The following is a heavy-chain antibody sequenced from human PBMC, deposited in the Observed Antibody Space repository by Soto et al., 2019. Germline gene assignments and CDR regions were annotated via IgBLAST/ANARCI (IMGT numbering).Heavy chain of an antibody. D-gene: IGHD3-16*01. V-gene: IGHV1-18*01. J-gene: IGHJ4*02. Sequence: QLVQSGPEVKKPGASVKVSCKASGYTFSSYTISWVRQAPGQGLEWMGWISPYNGNTKYTQKLQGRLTMTPDTSTSTAYMELRSLRSDDTAVYYCARADYGVGDYWGQGTLVTVSS. CDR3: ARADYGVGDY. CDR2: ISPYNGNT. CDR1: GYTFSSYT.